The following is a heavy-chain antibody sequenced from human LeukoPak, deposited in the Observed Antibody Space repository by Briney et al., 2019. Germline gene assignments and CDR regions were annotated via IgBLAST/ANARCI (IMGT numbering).Heavy chain of an antibody. D-gene: IGHD3-9*01. V-gene: IGHV4-31*03. Sequence: SETLSLTCTVSGGSISSGGYSWSWIRQHPGKGLEWIGYIYYSGSTYYNPSLKSRVTISVDTSKNQFSLKLSSVTAADTAVYYCARALTVLRYFDWTYAFDIWGQGTMVTVSS. CDR1: GGSISSGGYS. CDR3: ARALTVLRYFDWTYAFDI. J-gene: IGHJ3*02. CDR2: IYYSGST.